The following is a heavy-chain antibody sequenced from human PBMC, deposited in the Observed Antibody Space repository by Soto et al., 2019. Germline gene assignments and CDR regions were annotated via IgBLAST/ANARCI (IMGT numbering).Heavy chain of an antibody. CDR2: IKSKTDGGTT. CDR1: GFTFSNAW. D-gene: IGHD3-22*01. J-gene: IGHJ4*02. CDR3: TGTYYYDSSGYPSTN. V-gene: IGHV3-15*01. Sequence: EVQLVESGGGLVKPGGSLRLSCAASGFTFSNAWMSWVRQAPGKGLEWVGRIKSKTDGGTTDYAAPVKGRFTISRDDSKNTLYLQMNSLKTEDTAVYYCTGTYYYDSSGYPSTNWGQGTLVTVSS.